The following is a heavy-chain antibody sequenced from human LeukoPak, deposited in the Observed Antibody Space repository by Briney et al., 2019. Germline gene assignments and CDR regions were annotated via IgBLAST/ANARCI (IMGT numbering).Heavy chain of an antibody. CDR3: AVQQQLEGPFDY. V-gene: IGHV1-69*05. D-gene: IGHD6-13*01. CDR2: IIPIFGTA. Sequence: ASVKVSCKASGGTFSSYAISWVRQALGQGLEWMGGIIPIFGTANYAQKFRGRVTITTDESTSTAYMELSSLRSEDTAVYYCAVQQQLEGPFDYWGQGTLVTVSS. CDR1: GGTFSSYA. J-gene: IGHJ4*02.